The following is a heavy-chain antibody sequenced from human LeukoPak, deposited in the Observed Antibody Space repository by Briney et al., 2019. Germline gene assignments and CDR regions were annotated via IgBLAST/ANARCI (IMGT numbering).Heavy chain of an antibody. J-gene: IGHJ4*02. CDR2: IYPRDGST. Sequence: ASVKVSCKASGYTYTSNYIHWVRQAPGQGPEWMGMIYPRDGSTSYAQKFQGRVTVTRDSSTSTVHMELSGLRSEDTAVYYCARDQEGFDYWGQGTLVTVSS. CDR3: ARDQEGFDY. CDR1: GYTYTSNY. V-gene: IGHV1-46*01.